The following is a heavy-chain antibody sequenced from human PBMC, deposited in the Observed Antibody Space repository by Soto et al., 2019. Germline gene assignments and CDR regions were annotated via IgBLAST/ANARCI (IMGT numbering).Heavy chain of an antibody. CDR2: VHPNSGGT. Sequence: QVHLVQSGAEVKQPGASVKVSCKASGYTFSVYHMHWVRQAPGQGLEWMGWVHPNSGGTNYAQSFEGRVTMTRDTSINTAYMELSRLTSDDPAVYYCAKELQRGMDGWGQGTTVTVSS. CDR3: AKELQRGMDG. CDR1: GYTFSVYH. V-gene: IGHV1-2*02. J-gene: IGHJ6*02. D-gene: IGHD4-4*01.